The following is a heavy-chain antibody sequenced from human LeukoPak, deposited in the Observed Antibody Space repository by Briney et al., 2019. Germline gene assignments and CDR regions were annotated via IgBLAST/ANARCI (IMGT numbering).Heavy chain of an antibody. J-gene: IGHJ4*02. V-gene: IGHV3-53*01. D-gene: IGHD3-16*02. CDR2: IYSGGST. Sequence: GGSLRLSCAASGLTVSSNYMSWVRQAPGKGLEWVSVIYSGGSTSYADSVKGRFTISRDNSMNTLYLQMSSLRAEDTAVYYCARAYRSVLPSEDWGQGTLVTVSS. CDR3: ARAYRSVLPSED. CDR1: GLTVSSNY.